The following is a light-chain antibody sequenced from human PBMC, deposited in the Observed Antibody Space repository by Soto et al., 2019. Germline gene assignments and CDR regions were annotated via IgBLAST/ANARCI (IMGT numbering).Light chain of an antibody. J-gene: IGKJ1*01. V-gene: IGKV3-20*01. Sequence: EIVLTQSPGTLSLSPGERATLSCRASQSVSSNYLAWYQQKPGQAPRLLIYGASSRITGIPDRFSGSGSGTDFTLNINSLQPEDCAVYYCQQYGSSPRAFGQGTKVEIK. CDR2: GAS. CDR3: QQYGSSPRA. CDR1: QSVSSNY.